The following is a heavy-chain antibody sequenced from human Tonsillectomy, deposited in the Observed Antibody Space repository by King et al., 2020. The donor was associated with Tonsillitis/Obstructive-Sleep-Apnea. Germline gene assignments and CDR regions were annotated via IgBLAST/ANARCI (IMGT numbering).Heavy chain of an antibody. J-gene: IGHJ6*03. CDR3: ARSVATIDYYYYHYMDV. CDR1: GGTFRSYD. CDR2: IIPIFGTA. D-gene: IGHD5-12*01. V-gene: IGHV1-69*12. Sequence: VQLVQSGAEVKKPGSSVKLSCKASGGTFRSYDISWVRQAPGQGLEWMGGIIPIFGTANYSQKFQGRVTITADESTSTASMELSSLRSEDTAGYYCARSVATIDYYYYHYMDVWGKGTTVTVSS.